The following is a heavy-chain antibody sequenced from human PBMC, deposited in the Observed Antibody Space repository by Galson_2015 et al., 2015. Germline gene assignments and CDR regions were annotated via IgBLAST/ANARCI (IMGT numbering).Heavy chain of an antibody. CDR3: ARGGWGGGYFDY. CDR2: ISYDGSNK. CDR1: GFTFSSYA. D-gene: IGHD6-19*01. V-gene: IGHV3-30-3*01. Sequence: SLRLSCAASGFTFSSYAMHWVRQAPGKGLEWVAVISYDGSNKYYADSVKGRFTISRDNSKNTLYLQMNSLRAEDTAVYYCARGGWGGGYFDYWGQGTLVTVSS. J-gene: IGHJ4*02.